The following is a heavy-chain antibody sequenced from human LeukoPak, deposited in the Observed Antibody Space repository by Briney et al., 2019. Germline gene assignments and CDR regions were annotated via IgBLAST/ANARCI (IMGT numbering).Heavy chain of an antibody. Sequence: GGSLRLSCVASGFTFSDHCMAWVRQAPGKGLEWVGRIRDKRNSYTTEYAASVKGRYTVSRDDSKNSLYLQMNSLNTEDTAVYYCARGASSSRPLYYHGLDVWGRGTTVTVSS. CDR3: ARGASSSRPLYYHGLDV. CDR1: GFTFSDHC. J-gene: IGHJ6*02. CDR2: IRDKRNSYTT. V-gene: IGHV3-72*01. D-gene: IGHD2-2*01.